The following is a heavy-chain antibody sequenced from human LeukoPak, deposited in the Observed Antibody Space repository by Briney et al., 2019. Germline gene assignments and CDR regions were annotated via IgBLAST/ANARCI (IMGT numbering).Heavy chain of an antibody. V-gene: IGHV3-23*01. Sequence: GGSLRLSCAASGFTFSSYAMSWVRQAPGKGLEWVSAISGSGGTTYYADSVKGRFTISRDNSKNTLYLQMNSLRAEDTAVYYCAKDGSGDILTGQDAFDIWGQGTMVTVSS. CDR3: AKDGSGDILTGQDAFDI. CDR2: ISGSGGTT. J-gene: IGHJ3*02. D-gene: IGHD3-9*01. CDR1: GFTFSSYA.